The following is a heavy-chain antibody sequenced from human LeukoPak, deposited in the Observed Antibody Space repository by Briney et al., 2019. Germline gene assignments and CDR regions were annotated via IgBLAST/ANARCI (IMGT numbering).Heavy chain of an antibody. CDR3: ARGGPYCSGGGCYSRTSNWFDP. J-gene: IGHJ5*02. D-gene: IGHD2-15*01. CDR1: GGSISSGSYY. V-gene: IGHV4-61*09. Sequence: SQTLSLTCTVSGGSISSGSYYWSWIRQPAGKGLEWIGHIYTSGSTNYNPSLKSRVTISVDTSKNQFSLKLSSVTATDTAVYYCARGGPYCSGGGCYSRTSNWFDPWGQGTLVTVSS. CDR2: IYTSGST.